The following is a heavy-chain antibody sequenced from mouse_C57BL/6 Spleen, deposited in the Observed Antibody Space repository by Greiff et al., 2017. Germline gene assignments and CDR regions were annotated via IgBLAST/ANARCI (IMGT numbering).Heavy chain of an antibody. CDR2: IYPGDGDT. J-gene: IGHJ4*01. CDR3: ARGAIDYAMDY. CDR1: GYAFSSYW. Sequence: VKLVESGAELVKPGASVKISCKASGYAFSSYWLNWVKQRPGKGLEWIGQIYPGDGDTNYNGKFKGKATLTADKSSSTAYMQLSSLTSEDSAVYFCARGAIDYAMDYWGQGTSVTVSS. V-gene: IGHV1-80*01.